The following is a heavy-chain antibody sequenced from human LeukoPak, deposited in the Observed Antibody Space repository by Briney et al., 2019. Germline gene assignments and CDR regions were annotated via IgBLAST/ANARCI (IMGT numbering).Heavy chain of an antibody. J-gene: IGHJ4*02. CDR1: GFTFSSYW. D-gene: IGHD5-24*01. CDR2: IDTGGSGT. CDR3: AKDPTSYNDPRPIDS. V-gene: IGHV3-74*01. Sequence: GGSLRLSCAASGFTFSSYWMHWVRQVPGEGLMWVSRIDTGGSGTRYADSVKGRFTISRDNAKNTMYLQVNSLRVEDTAVYFCAKDPTSYNDPRPIDSWGQGTLVTVSS.